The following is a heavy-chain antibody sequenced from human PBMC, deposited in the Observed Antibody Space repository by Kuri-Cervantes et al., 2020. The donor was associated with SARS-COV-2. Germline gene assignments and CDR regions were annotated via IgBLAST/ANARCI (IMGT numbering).Heavy chain of an antibody. CDR1: GFTFSSYS. CDR2: IGPSGTTK. CDR3: ASARFLEWLSLGVMDV. V-gene: IGHV3-48*01. D-gene: IGHD3-3*01. J-gene: IGHJ6*03. Sequence: GESLKISCAASGFTFSSYSMNWVRQAPGKGLEWVSNIGPSGTTKYYADSVKGRFTISRDNSKNTLYLQMNSLRAEDTAVYYCASARFLEWLSLGVMDVWGKGTTVTVSS.